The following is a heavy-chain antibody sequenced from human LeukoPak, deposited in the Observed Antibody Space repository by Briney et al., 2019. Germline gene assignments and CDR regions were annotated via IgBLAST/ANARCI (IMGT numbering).Heavy chain of an antibody. J-gene: IGHJ4*02. Sequence: PSETLSLTCSVSADSSSSGVYYWSCIRKPAGKGLESSGRISTTGVTNYNPSLRRRVTISIDTSKSQFSLMLSSVTAADSAIYYCARAENGCRYSSCYGHWGQGTLVTVSS. CDR1: ADSSSSGVYY. CDR2: ISTTGVT. D-gene: IGHD3-16*02. CDR3: ARAENGCRYSSCYGH. V-gene: IGHV4-61*02.